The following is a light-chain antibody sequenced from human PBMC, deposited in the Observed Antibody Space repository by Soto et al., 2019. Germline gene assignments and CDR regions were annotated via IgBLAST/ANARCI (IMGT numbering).Light chain of an antibody. CDR3: QQYNSYSPT. CDR2: KAS. Sequence: DIQMTQSPSTLSASVGDRVTIACRASQTISICVALYQQKAGKAPNLLIYKASRLESGVPSRFSGSGSETEFTLTISGLQPGDSATYYCQQYNSYSPTFGQGTKVDIK. CDR1: QTISIC. V-gene: IGKV1-5*03. J-gene: IGKJ1*01.